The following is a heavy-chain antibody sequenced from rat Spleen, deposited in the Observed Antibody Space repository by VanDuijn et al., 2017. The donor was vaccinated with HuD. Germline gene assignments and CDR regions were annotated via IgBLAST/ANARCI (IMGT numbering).Heavy chain of an antibody. V-gene: IGHV5-7*01. J-gene: IGHJ3*01. D-gene: IGHD1-11*01. CDR2: ISYDGSST. CDR1: GFTLSDYN. CDR3: ARHKDYGPPYGY. Sequence: EVQLVESGGGLVQPGRSLKLSCEVSGFTLSDYNMAWVRQAPRKGLEWVATISYDGSSTYYRDSVKGRFTISRDNAKSTLYLQMDSLRSEDTATYYCARHKDYGPPYGYWGQGTLVTVSS.